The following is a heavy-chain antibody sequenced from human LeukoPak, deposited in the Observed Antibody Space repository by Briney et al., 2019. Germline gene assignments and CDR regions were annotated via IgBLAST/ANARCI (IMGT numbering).Heavy chain of an antibody. D-gene: IGHD6-6*01. CDR2: ISWNSGSI. CDR3: AKELYSSSYVFDY. J-gene: IGHJ4*02. V-gene: IGHV3-9*01. Sequence: KPGGSLRLSCAASGFTFDDYAMHWVRQAPGKGLEWVSGISWNSGSIGYADSVKGRFTISRDNAKNSLYLQMNSLRAEDTAVYYCAKELYSSSYVFDYWGQGTLVTVSS. CDR1: GFTFDDYA.